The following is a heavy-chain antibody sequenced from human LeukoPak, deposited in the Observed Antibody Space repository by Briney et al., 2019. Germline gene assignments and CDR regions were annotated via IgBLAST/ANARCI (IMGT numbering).Heavy chain of an antibody. V-gene: IGHV4-38-2*02. CDR2: VFHSGNT. J-gene: IGHJ5*02. CDR1: GYSISSTYY. CDR3: AREGIAAAGYNWFDP. D-gene: IGHD6-13*01. Sequence: SETLSLTCTVSGYSISSTYYWGWIRQPPGKGLEWVGSVFHSGNTYYNPSLKSRLTISADTSKNQFSLTLTSVTAADTAVYYCAREGIAAAGYNWFDPWGQGTLVTVSS.